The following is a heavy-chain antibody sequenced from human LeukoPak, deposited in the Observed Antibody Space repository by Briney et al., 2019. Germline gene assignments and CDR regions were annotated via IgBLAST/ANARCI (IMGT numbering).Heavy chain of an antibody. J-gene: IGHJ4*02. Sequence: GASLRLSCVASGFSFSTYEMNWVRQAPGKGQEWIAYISTSGSSVYYADSLKGRFTVSRDNAKSSLFLQVDSLTVADTAVYYCARVGREVTTGYFDDWGQGTLVAVSS. CDR3: ARVGREVTTGYFDD. D-gene: IGHD2-21*02. CDR2: ISTSGSSV. V-gene: IGHV3-48*03. CDR1: GFSFSTYE.